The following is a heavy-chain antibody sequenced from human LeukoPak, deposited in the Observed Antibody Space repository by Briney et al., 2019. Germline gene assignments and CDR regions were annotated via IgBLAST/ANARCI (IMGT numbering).Heavy chain of an antibody. Sequence: ASVKVSCKASGYTFTSYGISWVRQAPGQGLEWMGWISAYNGNTNYAQKLQGRVTMTTDTPTSTAYMELRSLRSDDTAVYYCARVLSLLGYCSGGSCYSLDYWGQGTLVTVSS. CDR3: ARVLSLLGYCSGGSCYSLDY. CDR1: GYTFTSYG. CDR2: ISAYNGNT. J-gene: IGHJ4*02. D-gene: IGHD2-15*01. V-gene: IGHV1-18*04.